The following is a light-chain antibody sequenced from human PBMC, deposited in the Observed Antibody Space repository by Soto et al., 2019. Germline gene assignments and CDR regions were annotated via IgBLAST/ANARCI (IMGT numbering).Light chain of an antibody. Sequence: DIQMTQSPSSLSASVGDRVTITCRASQSISSYLTWYQQKPGKAPKLLIFAASSLHSGVPSRFSGDGSGTDFTLTISSLQPEDVATYYCQQSYTTPPYTFGQGTKLEIK. V-gene: IGKV1-39*01. CDR1: QSISSY. CDR2: AAS. CDR3: QQSYTTPPYT. J-gene: IGKJ2*01.